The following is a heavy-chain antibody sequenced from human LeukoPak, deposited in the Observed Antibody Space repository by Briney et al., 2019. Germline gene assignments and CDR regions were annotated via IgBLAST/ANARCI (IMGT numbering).Heavy chain of an antibody. Sequence: EGSLRLSCAASGFTFSSYWMHWVRQAPGKGLEWVSSISSSSSYIYYADSVKGRFTISRDNAKNSLYLQMNSLRAEDTAVYYCARFGQNLDYWGQGTLVTVSS. CDR1: GFTFSSYW. D-gene: IGHD3-16*01. CDR2: ISSSSSYI. CDR3: ARFGQNLDY. V-gene: IGHV3-21*01. J-gene: IGHJ4*02.